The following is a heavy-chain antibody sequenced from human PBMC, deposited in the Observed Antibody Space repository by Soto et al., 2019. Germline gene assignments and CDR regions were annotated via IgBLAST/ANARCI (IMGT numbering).Heavy chain of an antibody. D-gene: IGHD3-22*01. CDR3: ARLEYDSSGYYLPKYFQH. J-gene: IGHJ1*01. Sequence: QVQLQESGPGLVKPSQTLSLTCTVSGGSISSGGYYWSWIRQHPGKGLEWIGYIYYSGSTYYNPSLKSRVTISVDTSKNQFSLKLSSVTAADTAVYYCARLEYDSSGYYLPKYFQHWGQGTLVTVSS. V-gene: IGHV4-31*03. CDR1: GGSISSGGYY. CDR2: IYYSGST.